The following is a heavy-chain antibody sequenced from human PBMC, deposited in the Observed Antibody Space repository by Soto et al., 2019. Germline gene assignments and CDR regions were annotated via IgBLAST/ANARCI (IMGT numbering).Heavy chain of an antibody. Sequence: QVQLVQSGAEVKKPGASVKVSCKASGYTFTSYYMHWVRQAPGQGLEWMGIINPSGGSTSYAQKFQGRVTMTRDTSTSTVYMELSSLRSEDTAVYYCASEGVWGSYRLLFDYWGQGTLVTVPS. J-gene: IGHJ4*02. D-gene: IGHD3-16*02. CDR3: ASEGVWGSYRLLFDY. CDR2: INPSGGST. V-gene: IGHV1-46*01. CDR1: GYTFTSYY.